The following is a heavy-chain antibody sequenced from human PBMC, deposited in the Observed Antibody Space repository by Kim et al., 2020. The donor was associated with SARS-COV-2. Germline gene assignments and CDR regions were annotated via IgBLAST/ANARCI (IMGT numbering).Heavy chain of an antibody. D-gene: IGHD3-16*01. J-gene: IGHJ4*02. V-gene: IGHV1-69*13. CDR1: GGTFSSYA. Sequence: SVKVSCKASGGTFSSYAISWVRQAPGQGLEWMGGIIPIFGTANYAQKFQGRVTITADESTSTAYMELSSLRSEDTAVYYCAGGRATNAGSIDYWGQGTLVTVSS. CDR3: AGGRATNAGSIDY. CDR2: IIPIFGTA.